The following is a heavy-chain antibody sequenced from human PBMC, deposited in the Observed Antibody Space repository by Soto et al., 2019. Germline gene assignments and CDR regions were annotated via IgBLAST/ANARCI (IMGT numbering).Heavy chain of an antibody. CDR3: ARLLSQEGFWYFDL. D-gene: IGHD2-15*01. J-gene: IGHJ2*01. CDR1: GGSMSSYF. V-gene: IGHV4-59*01. Sequence: QVQLQESGPGLVKPSETLSLTCTVSGGSMSSYFWNWIRQPPGQGLEWIGYIFYSGSTNYNPSLESRVTLSIDTSKSQFSLKLSSVTAADTAVYYCARLLSQEGFWYFDLLGRGTLVTVSS. CDR2: IFYSGST.